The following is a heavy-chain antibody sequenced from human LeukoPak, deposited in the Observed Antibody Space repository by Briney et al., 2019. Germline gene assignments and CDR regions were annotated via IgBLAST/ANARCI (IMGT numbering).Heavy chain of an antibody. CDR1: GFTFSGSA. Sequence: GGSLTLSCAASGFTFSGSAMHWVRQASGKGLEWVGRIRSKANSYATAYAASVKGRFTISRDDSKDTAYLQMNSLKTEDTAVYYCTGTVAGTWNSDYWGQGTLVTVSS. CDR3: TGTVAGTWNSDY. CDR2: IRSKANSYAT. V-gene: IGHV3-73*01. D-gene: IGHD6-19*01. J-gene: IGHJ4*02.